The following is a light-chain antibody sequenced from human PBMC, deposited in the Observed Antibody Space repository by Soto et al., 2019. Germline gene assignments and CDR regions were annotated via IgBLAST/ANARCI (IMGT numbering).Light chain of an antibody. CDR1: SSDVGGYNY. Sequence: QSVLTQPASVSGSPGQSITISCTGTSSDVGGYNYVSWYQQHPGKAPKLMIYEVSNRPSGVSNRFSGSKSGNTASLTITGLQADDEADYYCSAFGGSGFFGTGTKVTVL. J-gene: IGLJ1*01. CDR2: EVS. V-gene: IGLV2-14*01. CDR3: SAFGGSGF.